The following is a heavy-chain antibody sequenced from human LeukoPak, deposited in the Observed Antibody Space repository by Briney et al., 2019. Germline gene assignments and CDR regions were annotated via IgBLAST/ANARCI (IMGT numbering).Heavy chain of an antibody. Sequence: SVKVSCKASGGTFSSYAISWVRQAPGQGLEWMGGIIPIFGTANYAQKFQGRVTITADESTSTAYMELSSLRPEDTAVYYCARADYGGNSAILDYYYYGMDVWGQGTTVTVSS. J-gene: IGHJ6*02. CDR1: GGTFSSYA. CDR2: IIPIFGTA. D-gene: IGHD4-23*01. CDR3: ARADYGGNSAILDYYYYGMDV. V-gene: IGHV1-69*01.